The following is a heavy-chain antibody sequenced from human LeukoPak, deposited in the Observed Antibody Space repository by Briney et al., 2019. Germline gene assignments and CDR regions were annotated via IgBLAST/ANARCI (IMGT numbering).Heavy chain of an antibody. CDR2: FNWNSGTI. V-gene: IGHV3-9*01. CDR1: GFTFDDYA. J-gene: IGHJ4*02. CDR3: ARAVNYGGNGGDDY. D-gene: IGHD4-23*01. Sequence: GRSLRLSCTASGFTFDDYAMHWVRQAPGKGLEWVSGFNWNSGTIGYADSVKGRFTISRDNAKNSLYLQMNSLRAEDTALYYCARAVNYGGNGGDDYWGQGTLVTVSS.